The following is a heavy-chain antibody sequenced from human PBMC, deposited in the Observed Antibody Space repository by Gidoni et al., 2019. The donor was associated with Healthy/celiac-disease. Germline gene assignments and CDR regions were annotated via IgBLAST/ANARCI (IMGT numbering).Heavy chain of an antibody. Sequence: QVQLVESGGGVVQPGRSLRLSCAASGFTFSSYGMHWVRQAPGKGLEWVAVIWYDGSNKYYADSVKGRFTISRDNSKNTLYLQMNSLRAEDTAVYYCARPPWGSVWYFDLWGRGTLVTVSS. CDR3: ARPPWGSVWYFDL. J-gene: IGHJ2*01. D-gene: IGHD7-27*01. CDR1: GFTFSSYG. CDR2: IWYDGSNK. V-gene: IGHV3-33*01.